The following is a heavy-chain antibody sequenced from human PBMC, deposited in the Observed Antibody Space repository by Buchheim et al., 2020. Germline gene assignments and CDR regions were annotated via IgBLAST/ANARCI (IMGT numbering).Heavy chain of an antibody. CDR3: ARGLPGYSNGCVDS. Sequence: QVQLVQSGAEVKKPGASVKVSCEASGYTFTYYYLHWVRQAPGQGLEWMGMINPNGGGTSYPQKFQGRVTMTRDTSTSTVYMELSSLSSEDTAVYFCARGLPGYSNGCVDSWGQGT. CDR2: INPNGGGT. V-gene: IGHV1-46*01. CDR1: GYTFTYYY. J-gene: IGHJ4*02. D-gene: IGHD6-19*01.